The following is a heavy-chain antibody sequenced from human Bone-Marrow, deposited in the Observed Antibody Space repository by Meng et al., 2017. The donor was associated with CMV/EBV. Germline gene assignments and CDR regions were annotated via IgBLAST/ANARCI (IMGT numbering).Heavy chain of an antibody. CDR1: GGSISSGDYY. D-gene: IGHD3-3*01. Sequence: SETLSLTCTVSGGSISSGDYYWSWIRQPPGKGLEWIGEINHSGSTNYNPSLKSRVTISVDTSKNQFSLKLSSVTAADTAVYYCARDRGLYYDFWSGYWRYFDYWGQGTLVTVSS. CDR2: INHSGST. CDR3: ARDRGLYYDFWSGYWRYFDY. V-gene: IGHV4-39*07. J-gene: IGHJ4*02.